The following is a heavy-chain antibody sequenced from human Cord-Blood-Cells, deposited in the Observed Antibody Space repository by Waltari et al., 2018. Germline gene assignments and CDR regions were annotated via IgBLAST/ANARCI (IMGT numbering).Heavy chain of an antibody. CDR3: ARGGGGGFGEPYYFDY. D-gene: IGHD3-10*01. J-gene: IGHJ4*02. Sequence: QVQLVQSGAEVKKPGASVKVSCKASGYTFTGYYMHWVRQAPGQGLEWMGWINPNSGGTNYAQKFQGRVTMTRDTSISTAYMELSRLVPYDTAVDEWARGGGGGFGEPYYFDYWGQGTLVTVSS. CDR2: INPNSGGT. V-gene: IGHV1-2*02. CDR1: GYTFTGYY.